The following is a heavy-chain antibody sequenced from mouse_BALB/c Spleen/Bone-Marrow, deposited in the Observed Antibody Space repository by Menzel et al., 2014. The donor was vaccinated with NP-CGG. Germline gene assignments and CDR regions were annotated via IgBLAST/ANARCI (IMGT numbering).Heavy chain of an antibody. Sequence: EVQVVESGGGLVQPGGSLRLSCATSGFTFTDYYMSWVRQPPGKALEWLGFIRNKANGYTTEYSASVKGRFTISRDNSQRILCLQMNTLRAEDSATYYCARDDAMDYWGQGTSVTVSS. V-gene: IGHV7-3*02. CDR3: ARDDAMDY. CDR2: IRNKANGYTT. CDR1: GFTFTDYY. J-gene: IGHJ4*01.